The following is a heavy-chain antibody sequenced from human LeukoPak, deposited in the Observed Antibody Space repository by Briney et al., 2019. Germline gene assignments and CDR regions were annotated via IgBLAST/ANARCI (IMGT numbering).Heavy chain of an antibody. CDR2: INPSGGST. CDR1: GGTFSSYA. V-gene: IGHV1-46*01. J-gene: IGHJ4*02. Sequence: ASVKVSCKASGGTFSSYAISWVRQAPGQGLEWMGIINPSGGSTSYAQKFQGRVTMTRDMSTSTVYMELSSLRSEDTAVYYCARDNHDSSGYPYFDYWGQGTLVTVSS. CDR3: ARDNHDSSGYPYFDY. D-gene: IGHD3-22*01.